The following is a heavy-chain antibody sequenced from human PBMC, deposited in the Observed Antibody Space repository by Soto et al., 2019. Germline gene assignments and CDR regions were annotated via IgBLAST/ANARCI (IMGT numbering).Heavy chain of an antibody. J-gene: IGHJ4*02. CDR1: GYTFTSYG. V-gene: IGHV1-18*01. D-gene: IGHD6-13*01. CDR3: ARPYSNSWSTYFDY. Sequence: ASVKVSCKASGYTFTSYGISWVRQAPGQGLEWMGWINTYNGNTNYAQQFQGRVTMTTDTSASTTYMELSSLRSEDTAVYYCARPYSNSWSTYFDYWGQGTLVTVSS. CDR2: INTYNGNT.